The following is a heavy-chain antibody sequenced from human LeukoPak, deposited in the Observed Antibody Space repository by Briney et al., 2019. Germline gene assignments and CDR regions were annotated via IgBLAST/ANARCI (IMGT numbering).Heavy chain of an antibody. CDR3: ARDSPRTGRYFDWLLFDY. CDR1: GFTFSSYA. J-gene: IGHJ4*02. D-gene: IGHD3-9*01. CDR2: ISGSGGST. V-gene: IGHV3-23*01. Sequence: GGSLRLSCAASGFTFSSYAMSWVRQAPGKGLEWVSAISGSGGSTYYADSVKGRFTISRDNSKNTLYLQMNSLRAEDTAVYYCARDSPRTGRYFDWLLFDYWGQGTLVTVSS.